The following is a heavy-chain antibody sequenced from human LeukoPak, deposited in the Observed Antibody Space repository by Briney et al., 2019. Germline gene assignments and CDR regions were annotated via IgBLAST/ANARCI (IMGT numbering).Heavy chain of an antibody. V-gene: IGHV4-34*01. Sequence: KTSETLSLTCAVYGGSFSGYYCSWIRQTPGKGLEWIGEINHGGSTSYNPSLKSRLTISVGSANNHFSLRVTSVTAADTAVYYCARDQGVYYYDSSGSPYYMDVWGKGTTVTVSS. CDR3: ARDQGVYYYDSSGSPYYMDV. CDR2: INHGGST. D-gene: IGHD3-22*01. J-gene: IGHJ6*03. CDR1: GGSFSGYY.